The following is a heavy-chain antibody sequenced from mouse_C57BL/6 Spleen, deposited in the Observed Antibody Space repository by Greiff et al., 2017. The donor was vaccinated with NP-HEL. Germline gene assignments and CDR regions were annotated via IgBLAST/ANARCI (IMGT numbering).Heavy chain of an antibody. Sequence: EVKLQESGPELVKPGASVKIPCKASGYTFTDYNMDWVKQSHGKSLEWIGDINPNNGGTIYNQKFKGKATLTVDKSSSTAYMELRSLTSEDTAVYYCARRGAYYSNYGAYWGQGTLVTVSA. J-gene: IGHJ3*01. CDR2: INPNNGGT. CDR1: GYTFTDYN. D-gene: IGHD2-5*01. CDR3: ARRGAYYSNYGAY. V-gene: IGHV1-18*01.